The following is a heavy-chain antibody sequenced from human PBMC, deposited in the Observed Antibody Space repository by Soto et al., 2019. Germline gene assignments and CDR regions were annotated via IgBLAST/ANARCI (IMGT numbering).Heavy chain of an antibody. J-gene: IGHJ4*02. D-gene: IGHD4-17*01. CDR2: INHSGST. CDR1: GGSFSGYY. V-gene: IGHV4-34*01. Sequence: SETPSLTCAVYGGSFSGYYWSWIRQPPGKGLEWIGEINHSGSTNYNPSLKSRVTISVDTSKNQFSLKLSSVTAADTAVYYCARGYYGDYGYYFDYWGQGTLVTVSS. CDR3: ARGYYGDYGYYFDY.